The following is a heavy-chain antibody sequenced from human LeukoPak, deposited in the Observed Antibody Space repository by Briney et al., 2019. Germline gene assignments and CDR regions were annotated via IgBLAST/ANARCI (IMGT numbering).Heavy chain of an antibody. D-gene: IGHD1-1*01. Sequence: PGGSLRLSCAAAGFXFSSYAFNWVRQAPGKGLEWVSGISDSGGSTDSVKGRFTISRDNSKNTLYLQMNSLRAEDSAVYYCAKGTTAAPYYYYYSMDVWGQGTTVTVSS. CDR1: GFXFSSYA. CDR3: AKGTTAAPYYYYYSMDV. CDR2: ISDSGGS. J-gene: IGHJ6*02. V-gene: IGHV3-23*01.